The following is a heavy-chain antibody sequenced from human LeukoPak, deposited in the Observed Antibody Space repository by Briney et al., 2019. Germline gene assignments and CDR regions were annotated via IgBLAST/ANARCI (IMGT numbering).Heavy chain of an antibody. D-gene: IGHD6-13*01. J-gene: IGHJ4*02. CDR3: ARVIAAADYYFDY. Sequence: GGSLGLSCAASGFTFSSYSMNWVRQAPGKGLEWVSSISSSSYIYYADSMKGRFTISRDNAKNSLYLQMNGLRAEDTAVYYCARVIAAADYYFDYWGQGTLVTVSS. CDR2: ISSSSYI. V-gene: IGHV3-21*01. CDR1: GFTFSSYS.